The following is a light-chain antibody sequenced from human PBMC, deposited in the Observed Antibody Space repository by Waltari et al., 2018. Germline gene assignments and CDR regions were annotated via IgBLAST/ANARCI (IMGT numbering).Light chain of an antibody. CDR1: QSIRNS. CDR3: QQSHSTPLT. J-gene: IGKJ4*01. Sequence: DIQMTQSPSSLSASVGDRVTISCRASQSIRNSLNWYQQNPGKAPNLLISAASTLQSGVPSRFSGSGSGTDFTLTISSLQPEDFAIYYCQQSHSTPLTFGGGTKVEMK. CDR2: AAS. V-gene: IGKV1-39*01.